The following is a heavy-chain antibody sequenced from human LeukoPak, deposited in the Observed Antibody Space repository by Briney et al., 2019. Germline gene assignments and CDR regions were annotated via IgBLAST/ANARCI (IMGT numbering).Heavy chain of an antibody. V-gene: IGHV4-30-2*01. CDR2: IYHSGST. CDR1: GGSISSGGYY. Sequence: SETLSLTCSVSGGSISSGGYYWSWIRQPPGKGLEWIGYIYHSGSTYYNPSLKSRVTISVDTSKNQFSLKLSSVTAADTAVYYCARRVGYCSSTSCYTLFDYWGQGTLVTVSS. J-gene: IGHJ4*02. D-gene: IGHD2-2*02. CDR3: ARRVGYCSSTSCYTLFDY.